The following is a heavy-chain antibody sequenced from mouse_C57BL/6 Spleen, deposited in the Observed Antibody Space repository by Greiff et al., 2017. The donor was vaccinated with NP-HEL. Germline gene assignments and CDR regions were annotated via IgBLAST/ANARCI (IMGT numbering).Heavy chain of an antibody. CDR1: GYTFTSYG. D-gene: IGHD2-4*01. CDR3: AKVDYDGLFFDD. CDR2: IYPRSGNT. Sequence: VQLQQSGAELARPGASVKLSCKASGYTFTSYGISWVKQRTGQGLEWIGEIYPRSGNTYYNEKFKGKATLTADKSSSTAYMELRSLTSEDSAVYFGAKVDYDGLFFDDWGQGTALTVSS. V-gene: IGHV1-81*01. J-gene: IGHJ2*01.